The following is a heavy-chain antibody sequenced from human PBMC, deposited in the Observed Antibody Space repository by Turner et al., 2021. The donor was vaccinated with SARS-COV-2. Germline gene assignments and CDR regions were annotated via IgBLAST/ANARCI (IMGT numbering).Heavy chain of an antibody. J-gene: IGHJ4*02. V-gene: IGHV3-23*01. Sequence: EVQLLESGGGLVQPGGSLRLSCAAPGFIFSSYAMSWVRQPPGKGLEWVSIIGSSGKDTYYADPVKGRFTISRDNSKNTLYLQMNSLRAEDTAVYYCATRIVVVVTATNAFDYWGQGTLVTVS. D-gene: IGHD2-15*01. CDR1: GFIFSSYA. CDR2: IGSSGKDT. CDR3: ATRIVVVVTATNAFDY.